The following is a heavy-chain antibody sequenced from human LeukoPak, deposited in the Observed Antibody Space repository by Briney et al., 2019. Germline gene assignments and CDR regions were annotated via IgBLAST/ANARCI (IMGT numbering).Heavy chain of an antibody. CDR3: ARGKQLVLGVGYFDL. J-gene: IGHJ2*01. Sequence: PSETLSLTCTVSGGSISSGSYYWSWIRQPAGKGLEWIGRIYTSGSTNYNPSLKSRVTISVDTSKNQFSLKLSSVTAADTAVYYCARGKQLVLGVGYFDLWGRGTLVTVSS. CDR2: IYTSGST. CDR1: GGSISSGSYY. V-gene: IGHV4-61*02. D-gene: IGHD6-6*01.